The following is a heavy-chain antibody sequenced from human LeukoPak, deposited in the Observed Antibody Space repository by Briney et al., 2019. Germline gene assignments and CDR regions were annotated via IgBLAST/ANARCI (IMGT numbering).Heavy chain of an antibody. D-gene: IGHD1-1*01. V-gene: IGHV1-46*01. Sequence: GASVKFSCKASGYTFTSYYMHWGRHPPAQARECVGIINPCCCSKSYAQKSEGRDTMTRHTPTRTVHMGRRSPRSEHTRVYFCARDRNFPSYYYYYIDVCGKGTTVT. CDR3: ARDRNFPSYYYYYIDV. CDR2: INPCCCSK. J-gene: IGHJ6*03. CDR1: GYTFTSYY.